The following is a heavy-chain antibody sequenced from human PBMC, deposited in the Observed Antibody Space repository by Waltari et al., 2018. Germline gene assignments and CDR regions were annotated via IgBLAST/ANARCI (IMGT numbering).Heavy chain of an antibody. CDR1: GGSISSSNW. CDR3: ARGGYCSSTSCSGLGRSYGMDV. CDR2: IYHSGST. Sequence: QVQLQESGPGLVKPSGTLSLTCAVSGGSISSSNWWSWVRQPPGKGLEWIGEIYHSGSTNYNPSLKSRVTISVDKSKNQFSLKLSSVTAADTAVYYCARGGYCSSTSCSGLGRSYGMDVWGQGTTVTVSS. D-gene: IGHD2-2*01. V-gene: IGHV4-4*02. J-gene: IGHJ6*02.